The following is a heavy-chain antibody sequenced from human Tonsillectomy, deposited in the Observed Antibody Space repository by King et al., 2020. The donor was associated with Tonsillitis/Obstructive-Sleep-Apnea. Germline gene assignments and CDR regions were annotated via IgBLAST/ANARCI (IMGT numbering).Heavy chain of an antibody. J-gene: IGHJ6*02. V-gene: IGHV4-59*01. CDR1: GGSISSYY. CDR3: AGDPGGYDSSGYYYYYGMDV. D-gene: IGHD3-22*01. CDR2: IHYSGST. Sequence: VQLQESGPGLVKPSETLSLTCTVSGGSISSYYWSWIRQPPGKGLEWIGYIHYSGSTNYNPSLKSRVTISVDTSKSQFSLKLSSVTAADTAVYYCAGDPGGYDSSGYYYYYGMDVWGQGTTVTVSS.